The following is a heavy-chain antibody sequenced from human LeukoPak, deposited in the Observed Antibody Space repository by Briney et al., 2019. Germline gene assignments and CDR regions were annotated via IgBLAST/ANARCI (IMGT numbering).Heavy chain of an antibody. Sequence: SETLSLTCDVSGVSINTCCYYWTWIPQPPGKGLECIGYKYYSGSTRYNSSLRSRLTISLDSSQNQFALRLTSVTAADTAVYYCARGRSYGFDFDSWGPGTLVIVSS. CDR2: KYYSGST. J-gene: IGHJ4*02. CDR1: GVSINTCCYY. D-gene: IGHD5-18*01. CDR3: ARGRSYGFDFDS. V-gene: IGHV4-61*01.